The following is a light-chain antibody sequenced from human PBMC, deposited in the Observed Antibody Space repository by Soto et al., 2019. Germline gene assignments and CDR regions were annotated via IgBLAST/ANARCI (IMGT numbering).Light chain of an antibody. CDR3: QQYNNWLWT. V-gene: IGKV3-15*01. CDR2: GAS. CDR1: QSVSSN. J-gene: IGKJ1*01. Sequence: IVMTLSPSTLSLSPGERATLSCRASQSVSSNLAWYQQKPGQAPRLLIYGASTRATGIPARFSGSGSGTEFTLTISSLQSEDFAVYYCQQYNNWLWTFGQGTKVDIK.